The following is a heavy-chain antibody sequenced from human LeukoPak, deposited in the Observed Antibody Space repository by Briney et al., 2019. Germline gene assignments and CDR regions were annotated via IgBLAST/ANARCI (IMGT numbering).Heavy chain of an antibody. V-gene: IGHV3-23*01. Sequence: GGSLRLSCAASGFTVSSNYMSWVRQAPGKGLEWVSVISGGGGSTYYADSVKGRFTISRDNAKNTLYLQMNSLRVDDTALYFCARHLSVAATSPLQHWGQGTLVTVSS. CDR2: ISGGGGST. CDR1: GFTVSSNY. D-gene: IGHD6-19*01. CDR3: ARHLSVAATSPLQH. J-gene: IGHJ1*01.